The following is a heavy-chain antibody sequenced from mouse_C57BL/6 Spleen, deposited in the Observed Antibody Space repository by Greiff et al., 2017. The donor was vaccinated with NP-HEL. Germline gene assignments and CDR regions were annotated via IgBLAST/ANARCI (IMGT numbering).Heavy chain of an antibody. D-gene: IGHD2-3*01. CDR3: TNGYYVYYFDY. CDR1: GYTFTDYE. V-gene: IGHV1-15*01. Sequence: VQLQQSGAELVRPGASVTLSCKASGYTFTDYEMHWVKQTPVHGLEWIGAIDPETGGTAYNQKFKGKAILTADKSSSTAYMELRSLTSEDSAVYYCTNGYYVYYFDYWGQGTTLTVSS. CDR2: IDPETGGT. J-gene: IGHJ2*01.